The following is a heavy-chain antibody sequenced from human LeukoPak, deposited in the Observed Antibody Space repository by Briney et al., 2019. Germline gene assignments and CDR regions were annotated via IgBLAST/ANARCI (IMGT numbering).Heavy chain of an antibody. CDR2: INPSGGST. V-gene: IGHV1-46*01. J-gene: IGHJ5*02. D-gene: IGHD2-2*01. CDR1: GYTFTSYY. Sequence: ASVKVSCKASGYTFTSYYMHWVRQAPGQGLEWMGMINPSGGSTSYAQKFQGRVTMTRDTTTSTDYMELSSLRSEDTAVYYCARGRGGYCSSTSCEFDPWGQGTLVTVSS. CDR3: ARGRGGYCSSTSCEFDP.